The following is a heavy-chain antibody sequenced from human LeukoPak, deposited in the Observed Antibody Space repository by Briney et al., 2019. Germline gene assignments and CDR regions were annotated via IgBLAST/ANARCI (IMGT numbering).Heavy chain of an antibody. J-gene: IGHJ4*02. D-gene: IGHD3-9*01. V-gene: IGHV3-48*03. CDR1: GFTFSSYE. CDR3: ARASGPVNVLTGYYPHFDY. CDR2: ISSSGSTI. Sequence: GGSLRLSCAASGFTFSSYEMNWVRQAPGKGLEWVSYISSSGSTIYYADSVKGRFTISRDNAKNSLYLQMNSLRAEDTAVYYCARASGPVNVLTGYYPHFDYWGQGTLVTVSS.